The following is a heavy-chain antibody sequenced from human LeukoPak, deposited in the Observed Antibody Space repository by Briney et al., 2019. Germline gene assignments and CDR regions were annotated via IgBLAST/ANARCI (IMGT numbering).Heavy chain of an antibody. D-gene: IGHD3-16*01. CDR1: GGSINNYY. J-gene: IGHJ3*02. V-gene: IGHV4-59*12. CDR2: IYYTGNT. CDR3: ARPLRSASPSGAFDI. Sequence: SETLSLTCTVSGGSINNYYWNWIRQPPGKGLEWIGYIYYTGNTNYNPSLKSRVTISVDTSKNQFSLQLSSVTAADTAVYYCARPLRSASPSGAFDIWGQGTMVTVSS.